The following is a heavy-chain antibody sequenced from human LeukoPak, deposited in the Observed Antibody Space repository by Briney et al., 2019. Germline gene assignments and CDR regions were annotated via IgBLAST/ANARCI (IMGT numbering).Heavy chain of an antibody. CDR1: GGSISSYY. J-gene: IGHJ5*02. V-gene: IGHV4-59*01. CDR2: IYYSGST. CDR3: ARSPRAVNGFDP. Sequence: SETLSLTCTVSGGSISSYYWSWIRQPPGKGLEWIGYIYYSGSTNYSPSLKSRVTISVDTSKNQFSLKLSSVTAADTAVYYCARSPRAVNGFDPWGQGTLVTVSS.